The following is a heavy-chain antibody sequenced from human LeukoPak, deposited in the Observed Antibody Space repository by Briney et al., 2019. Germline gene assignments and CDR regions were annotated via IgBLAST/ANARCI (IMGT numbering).Heavy chain of an antibody. V-gene: IGHV4-4*08. CDR3: AREVPLYSETAFDI. Sequence: KPSETLSLTCTVSGASIRTYFWSWIRQSPGRGLEWIGNIYASGTTNYNPSLESRVTISLDTSKNQVSLRLTSVSAADTALYYCAREVPLYSETAFDIWGQGTLVTVSS. J-gene: IGHJ3*02. CDR1: GASIRTYF. CDR2: IYASGTT. D-gene: IGHD2-21*01.